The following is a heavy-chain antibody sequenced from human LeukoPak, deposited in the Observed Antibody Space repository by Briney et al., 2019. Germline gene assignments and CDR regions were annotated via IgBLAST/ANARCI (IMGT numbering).Heavy chain of an antibody. CDR1: GGSFSGYY. CDR3: ARGRRYSY. D-gene: IGHD2-21*01. CDR2: INHSGST. V-gene: IGHV4-34*01. Sequence: SETLSLTCAVYGGSFSGYYWSWIRRPPGKGLGWIGEINHSGSTNYNPSLKSRVTISVDTSKNQFSLKLSSVTAADTAVYYCARGRRYSYWGQGTLVTVSS. J-gene: IGHJ4*02.